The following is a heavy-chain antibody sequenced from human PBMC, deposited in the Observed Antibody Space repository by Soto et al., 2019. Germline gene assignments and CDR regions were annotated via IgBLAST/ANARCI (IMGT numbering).Heavy chain of an antibody. Sequence: GASVKVSCKASGGTFSSYAISWVRQAPGQGLEWMGGIIPIFGTANYAQKFQGRVTITADESTSTAYMELSSLRSEDTAVYYCTSWHDSSGYYPLRFDYWGQGTQVTVSS. D-gene: IGHD3-22*01. V-gene: IGHV1-69*13. CDR3: TSWHDSSGYYPLRFDY. CDR1: GGTFSSYA. CDR2: IIPIFGTA. J-gene: IGHJ4*02.